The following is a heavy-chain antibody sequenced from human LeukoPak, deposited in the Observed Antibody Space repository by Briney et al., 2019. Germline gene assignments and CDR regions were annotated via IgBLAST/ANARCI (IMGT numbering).Heavy chain of an antibody. CDR1: GFTFSSYS. D-gene: IGHD6-19*01. V-gene: IGHV3-21*01. J-gene: IGHJ4*02. CDR2: ISSSSSYI. Sequence: GGSLRLSCAASGFTFSSYSMNWVRQAPGKGLEWVSSISSSSSYIYYADSVKGRFTISRDNAKNSLYLQMNSLRAEDTAVYYFARDGRSGWYYFDYWGQGTLVTVSS. CDR3: ARDGRSGWYYFDY.